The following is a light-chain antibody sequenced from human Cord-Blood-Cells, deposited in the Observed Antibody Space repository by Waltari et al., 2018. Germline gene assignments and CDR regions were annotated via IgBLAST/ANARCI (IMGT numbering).Light chain of an antibody. CDR1: SRDVGRYNL. CDR3: CSYAGSSTVV. Sequence: QSALTQPASASGSPGPSITIPCTGTSRDVGRYNLVSWYQQHPGKAPKLMIYEGSKWPSGVSNRFSGSKSGNTASLTISGLQAEDEADYYCCSYAGSSTVVFGGGTKLTVL. V-gene: IGLV2-23*01. CDR2: EGS. J-gene: IGLJ2*01.